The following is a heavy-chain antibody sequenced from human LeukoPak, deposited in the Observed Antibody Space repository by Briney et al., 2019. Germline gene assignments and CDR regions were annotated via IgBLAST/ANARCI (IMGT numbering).Heavy chain of an antibody. CDR3: ARVGKYRMTYSYFDF. J-gene: IGHJ4*02. CDR1: GFTFAGFA. V-gene: IGHV3-23*01. D-gene: IGHD2-15*01. Sequence: GGSLRLSCVASGFTFAGFAITWVRQAPGKGLEWVSTVSGSTGSTTYYADSVKGRFTISRDTSRNTVYLQMNSLSVEDTALYYCARVGKYRMTYSYFDFWGQGALVTVSS. CDR2: VSGSTGSTT.